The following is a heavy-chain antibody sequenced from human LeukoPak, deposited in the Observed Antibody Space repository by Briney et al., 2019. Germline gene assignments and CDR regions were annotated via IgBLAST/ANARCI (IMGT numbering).Heavy chain of an antibody. V-gene: IGHV4-34*01. D-gene: IGHD4-17*01. J-gene: IGHJ5*02. CDR1: GGSFSGYY. Sequence: SETLSLTCAVYGGSFSGYYWSWFRQPPGKGLEWIGGINHSGSTNYNPSLKSRVTISVDTSKNQFSLKLSSVTAADTAVYYCATHNDYGDYTPWFDPWGQGTLVTVSS. CDR2: INHSGST. CDR3: ATHNDYGDYTPWFDP.